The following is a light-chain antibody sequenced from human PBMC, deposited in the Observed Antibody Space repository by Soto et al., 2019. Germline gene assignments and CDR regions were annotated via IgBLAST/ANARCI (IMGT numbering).Light chain of an antibody. CDR3: SSYSSTTTL. V-gene: IGLV2-14*01. Sequence: QSALTQPASVSRSPGQSITISCSGISPDFGVSWYQHFPGKAPKLLIFEVSNRPSGVSTRFSGSKSGNMAFLTISGLQSEDEGLYHCSSYSSTTTLFGGGTQLTVL. CDR1: SPDFGV. CDR2: EVS. J-gene: IGLJ7*01.